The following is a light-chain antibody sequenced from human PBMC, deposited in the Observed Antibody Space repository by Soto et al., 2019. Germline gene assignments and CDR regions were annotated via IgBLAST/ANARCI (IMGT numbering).Light chain of an antibody. CDR3: GSYTTSGSVI. CDR1: SSDVGAYDY. J-gene: IGLJ2*01. V-gene: IGLV2-14*03. CDR2: DVY. Sequence: QSALTQPASVSGSPGQSMALSCTGTSSDVGAYDYVSWYQQHPGKAPKVIISDVYNRPSGVSNRFSGSKSGNTASLTISGLQAEDEADYYCGSYTTSGSVIFGGGTQLTVL.